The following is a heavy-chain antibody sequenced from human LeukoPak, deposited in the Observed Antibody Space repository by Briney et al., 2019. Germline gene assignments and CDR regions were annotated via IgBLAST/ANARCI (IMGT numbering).Heavy chain of an antibody. D-gene: IGHD5-12*01. J-gene: IGHJ6*02. V-gene: IGHV3-53*04. Sequence: GGSLRLSCAASGFTVSSNYMSWVRQAPGKGLEWVSVIYSGGSTYYADSVKGRFTISRHNSKNTLYLQMNSLRAEDTAVYYCARMDMVATFNYYYGMDVWGQGTTVTVSS. CDR2: IYSGGST. CDR1: GFTVSSNY. CDR3: ARMDMVATFNYYYGMDV.